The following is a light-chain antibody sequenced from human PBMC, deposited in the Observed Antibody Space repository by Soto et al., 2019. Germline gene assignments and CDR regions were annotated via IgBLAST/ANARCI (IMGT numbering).Light chain of an antibody. CDR3: QQGNSFPFT. CDR2: AAS. J-gene: IGKJ3*01. Sequence: DIQMTQSPSSVSASVGDRVTITCRASQGISSWLAWYQQKPGKAPKLLIYAASRLASGVPSRFSGSGSGNNFTLTISSLEAEDFSNYYCQQGNSFPFTFGPGTKVDIK. V-gene: IGKV1-12*01. CDR1: QGISSW.